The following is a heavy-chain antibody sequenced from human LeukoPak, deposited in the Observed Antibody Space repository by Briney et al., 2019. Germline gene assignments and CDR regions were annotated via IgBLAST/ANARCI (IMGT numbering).Heavy chain of an antibody. CDR3: ARGTSFGLMNSDN. CDR2: IYYSGST. Sequence: SETLSLTCTVSGGSISSYYWSWIRQPPGKGLEWIGYIYYSGSTNYNPSLKSRVTISVDTSKNQFSLKLTSLTAADTAVYYCARGTSFGLMNSDNWGQGALVIVSS. CDR1: GGSISSYY. D-gene: IGHD2-8*01. J-gene: IGHJ4*02. V-gene: IGHV4-59*12.